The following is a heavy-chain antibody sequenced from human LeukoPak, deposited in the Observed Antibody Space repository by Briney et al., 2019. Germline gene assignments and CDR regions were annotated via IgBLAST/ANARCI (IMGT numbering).Heavy chain of an antibody. V-gene: IGHV5-51*01. CDR3: ARHRRIAAAGTTSNLDY. D-gene: IGHD6-13*01. CDR1: GYSFTSYW. CDR2: IYLGDSDT. J-gene: IGHJ4*02. Sequence: GESLKISCKGSGYSFTSYWIGWVRQMPGKGLEWMGIIYLGDSDTRYSPSFQGQVTISADKSISTAYLQWSSLKASDTAMYYCARHRRIAAAGTTSNLDYWGQGTLVTVSS.